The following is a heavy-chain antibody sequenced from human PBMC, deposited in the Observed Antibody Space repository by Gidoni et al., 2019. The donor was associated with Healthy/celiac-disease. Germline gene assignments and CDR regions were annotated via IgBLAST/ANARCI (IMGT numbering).Heavy chain of an antibody. CDR3: AKDRRYSSSSGAFDP. CDR1: GFTFDDYA. D-gene: IGHD6-6*01. Sequence: EVQLVESGGGLVQPGRSLRLSCAASGFTFDDYAMHWVRQAPGKGLGWVSGISWNSGSIDYADSVKGRFTISRDNAKNSLYLQMNSLRAEDTALYYCAKDRRYSSSSGAFDPWGQGTLVTVSS. J-gene: IGHJ5*02. CDR2: ISWNSGSI. V-gene: IGHV3-9*01.